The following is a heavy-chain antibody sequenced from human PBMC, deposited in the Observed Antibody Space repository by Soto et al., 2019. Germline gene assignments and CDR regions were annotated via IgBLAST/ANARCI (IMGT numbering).Heavy chain of an antibody. CDR3: ARDISGSDTVD. J-gene: IGHJ4*02. Sequence: EVQLVESGGGLVQPGGSLRLSCAVSGLTLSNLYMDWVRQPPGKGLEWVGRIRYNADTYATEYAASVNDRFTISRNDSRHSRDLQMDCRTAEYAAICYCARDISGSDTVDWGQGTLVTVSS. CDR2: IRYNADTYAT. V-gene: IGHV3-72*01. D-gene: IGHD1-26*01. CDR1: GLTLSNLY.